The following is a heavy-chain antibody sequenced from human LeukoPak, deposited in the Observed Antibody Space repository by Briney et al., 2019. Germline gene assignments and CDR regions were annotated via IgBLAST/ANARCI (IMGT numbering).Heavy chain of an antibody. D-gene: IGHD1-26*01. V-gene: IGHV1-18*01. J-gene: IGHJ4*02. CDR3: ARELAGKSGTYYV. Sequence: ASVEVFCKASGFPLNSYKINWVRQAPGQGLEWMGWVSDYNGRTNYAQKVQGRVTMKTDTSTTTAHMELRSLTTDDTAVYYCARELAGKSGTYYVWGQGTLVTVSS. CDR2: VSDYNGRT. CDR1: GFPLNSYK.